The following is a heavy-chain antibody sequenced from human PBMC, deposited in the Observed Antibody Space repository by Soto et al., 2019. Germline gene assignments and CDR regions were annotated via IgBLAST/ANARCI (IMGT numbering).Heavy chain of an antibody. CDR2: ISGSSGST. Sequence: GGSLRLSCAASGFTFSSYAMSWVRQAPGKGLEWVSAISGSSGSTYYADSVKGRFTISRDNSKNTLYLQMNSLRAEDTAVYYCAKSRLSGYDSGSYGMDVWGQGTTVTVSS. J-gene: IGHJ6*02. D-gene: IGHD5-12*01. CDR3: AKSRLSGYDSGSYGMDV. CDR1: GFTFSSYA. V-gene: IGHV3-23*01.